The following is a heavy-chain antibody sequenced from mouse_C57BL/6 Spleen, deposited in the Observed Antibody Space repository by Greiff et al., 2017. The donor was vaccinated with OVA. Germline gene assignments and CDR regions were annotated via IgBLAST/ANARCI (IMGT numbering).Heavy chain of an antibody. V-gene: IGHV1-82*01. CDR3: ARGTTVVALDY. J-gene: IGHJ2*01. Sequence: QVQLQQSGPELVKPGASVKISCKASGYAFSSSWMNWVKQRPGTGLEWIGRIYPGDGDTNYNGKFKGKATLTADKSSSTAYMQLSSLTSEDSAVYFCARGTTVVALDYWGQGTTLTVSS. CDR1: GYAFSSSW. D-gene: IGHD1-1*01. CDR2: IYPGDGDT.